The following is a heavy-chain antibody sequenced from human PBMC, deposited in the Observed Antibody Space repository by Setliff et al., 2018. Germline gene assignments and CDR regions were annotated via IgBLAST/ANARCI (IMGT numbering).Heavy chain of an antibody. CDR2: IFYSGSA. CDR1: GGSISPYY. V-gene: IGHV4-59*08. D-gene: IGHD6-13*01. Sequence: ETLSLTCSVSGGSISPYYWIWIRQSPGKGLEWIGYIFYSGSARYNPSLESRVTMSVDTSKNQISLKLTSVTAADTAVYYCARAYSSSWYSSRYYFDYWGQGTLVTVSS. CDR3: ARAYSSSWYSSRYYFDY. J-gene: IGHJ4*02.